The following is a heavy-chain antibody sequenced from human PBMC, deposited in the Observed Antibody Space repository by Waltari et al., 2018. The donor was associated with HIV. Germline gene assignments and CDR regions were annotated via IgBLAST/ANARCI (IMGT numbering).Heavy chain of an antibody. J-gene: IGHJ3*02. CDR1: GFPFADYA. CDR3: STYGDSEAFDI. CDR2: ISWDGGST. V-gene: IGHV3-43D*03. D-gene: IGHD4-17*01. Sequence: EVQLVESGGVVVQPGGSLGLSCAAPGFPFADYAMHWVRQAPGKGLEWVSLISWDGGSTYYADSVKGRFTISRDNSKNSLYLQMNSLRAEDTALYYCSTYGDSEAFDIWGQGTMVTVSS.